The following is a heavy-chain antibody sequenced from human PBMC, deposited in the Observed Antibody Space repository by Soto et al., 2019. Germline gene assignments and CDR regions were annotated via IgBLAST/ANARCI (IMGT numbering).Heavy chain of an antibody. CDR3: TNRGGGFDY. Sequence: EVQLLESGGGSVQRGGSLRLSCAVSGFPLQNYAMSWVRRAPGMGREWISTVSGSGGSTYYADSVRGRFTIPRDKSKNELYLQLNSLRAEDTAVYYCTNRGGGFDYWGQGTLVTVSS. V-gene: IGHV3-23*01. CDR1: GFPLQNYA. D-gene: IGHD3-10*01. CDR2: VSGSGGST. J-gene: IGHJ4*02.